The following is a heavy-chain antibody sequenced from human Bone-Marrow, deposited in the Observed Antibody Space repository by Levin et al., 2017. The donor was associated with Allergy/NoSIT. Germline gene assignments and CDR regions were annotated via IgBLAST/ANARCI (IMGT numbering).Heavy chain of an antibody. CDR1: GGAINSNSHH. D-gene: IGHD6-19*01. Sequence: NASETLSLTCTVSGGAINSNSHHWNWIRQPAGKGLEWIGRIYLSGSTNYNPSLKSRLTISVDTSKSQFSLKLTSVTAADTALSYCAIRGLSPFRSSPWAVAGPFTSFDIWGQGAMVTVSS. CDR3: AIRGLSPFRSSPWAVAGPFTSFDI. J-gene: IGHJ3*02. CDR2: IYLSGST. V-gene: IGHV4-61*02.